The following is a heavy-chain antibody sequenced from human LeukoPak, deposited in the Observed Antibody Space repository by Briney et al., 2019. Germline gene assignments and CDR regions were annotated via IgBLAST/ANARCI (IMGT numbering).Heavy chain of an antibody. CDR2: ISSSSTYI. V-gene: IGHV3-21*01. CDR3: AREDSSGYYDYFDY. J-gene: IGHJ4*02. Sequence: PGGSLRPSCAASGFTFSTNSTNWVRQAQGKGLEWVSSISSSSTYIYYADSVKGRLTISRDNAKNALYLQMNSLREEGTAVYYCAREDSSGYYDYFDYWGQGTLVTVSS. D-gene: IGHD3-22*01. CDR1: GFTFSTNS.